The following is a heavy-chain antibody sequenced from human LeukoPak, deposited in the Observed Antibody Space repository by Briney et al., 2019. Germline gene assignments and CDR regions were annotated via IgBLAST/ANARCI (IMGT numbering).Heavy chain of an antibody. CDR2: INPSGGST. Sequence: ASVKVSCKASGYTFTSYYMHWVRQAPGQGLEWMGIINPSGGSTSYAQKFQGRVTMTRDTSTSTVYMELSSLRSEDTAVYYCARDEGVLRYFHWLFGFDYWGQGTLVTVSS. V-gene: IGHV1-46*01. CDR3: ARDEGVLRYFHWLFGFDY. J-gene: IGHJ4*02. D-gene: IGHD3-9*01. CDR1: GYTFTSYY.